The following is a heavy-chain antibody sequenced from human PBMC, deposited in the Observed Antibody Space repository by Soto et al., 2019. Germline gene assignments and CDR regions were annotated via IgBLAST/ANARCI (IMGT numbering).Heavy chain of an antibody. CDR3: TRDIGGRGAY. CDR2: INEYGSVI. J-gene: IGHJ4*02. CDR1: GFTFSSYW. V-gene: IGHV3-74*01. Sequence: GGSLRLSCAASGFTFSSYWMHWVRQVPGKGLVWLPRINEYGSVITYADSVKGRFTIFRYNSKNTLYLEMNSLRAEDAAVYYCTRDIGGRGAYWGQGTLVTVSS. D-gene: IGHD3-16*01.